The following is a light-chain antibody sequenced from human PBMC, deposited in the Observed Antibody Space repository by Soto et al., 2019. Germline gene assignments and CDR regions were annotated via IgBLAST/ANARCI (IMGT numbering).Light chain of an antibody. CDR3: HQRSKCPWT. J-gene: IGKJ1*01. Sequence: ENVLTPSIVTIALSAREGATXSCRASQSVSSYLAWYQQKPGQATRLIIYDASKRATGIPGRFSGSGSGTDFTLTISSLEPEDFAVYYCHQRSKCPWTFGQ. CDR2: DAS. V-gene: IGKV3-11*01. CDR1: QSVSSY.